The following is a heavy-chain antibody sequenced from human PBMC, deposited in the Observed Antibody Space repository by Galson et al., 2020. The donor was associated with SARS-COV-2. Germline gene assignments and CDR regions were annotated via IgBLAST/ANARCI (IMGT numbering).Heavy chain of an antibody. D-gene: IGHD6-6*01. CDR2: ISYDGSNK. CDR3: GAQLVDAFDI. J-gene: IGHJ3*02. CDR1: GFTFSSYA. Sequence: QLGESLKIPCAASGFTFSSYAMHWVRQAPGKGLEWVAVISYDGSNKYYADSVKGRFTISRDNSKNTLYLQMNSLRAEDTAVYYWGAQLVDAFDIWGQGTMVTVSS. V-gene: IGHV3-30*04.